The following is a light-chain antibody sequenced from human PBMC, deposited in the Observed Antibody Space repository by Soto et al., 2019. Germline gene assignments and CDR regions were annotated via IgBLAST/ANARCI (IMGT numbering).Light chain of an antibody. Sequence: IQLTQSPSSLSASIGNRVTITCRASQSITTFLAWYQQTPGKAPQILIYDASKLEPGVPSRLSGGGSGTEFTLTISSLQPDDFATYYCQQYSTYPLTFGGGTTVDIK. CDR3: QQYSTYPLT. CDR1: QSITTF. J-gene: IGKJ4*01. CDR2: DAS. V-gene: IGKV1-5*01.